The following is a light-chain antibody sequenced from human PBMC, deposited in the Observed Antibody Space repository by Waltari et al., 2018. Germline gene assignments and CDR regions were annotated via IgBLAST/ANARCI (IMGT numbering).Light chain of an antibody. CDR2: DAS. Sequence: EIVLTQSPATLSLSPGERATPSSRASQRVSSYLAWYQQKPGQAPRLLIYDASDRATGIPARFSGSGSGTDFTLTISSLEPEDFAFYYCQHRSNGPLYTFGQGTKLEIK. V-gene: IGKV3-11*01. CDR3: QHRSNGPLYT. CDR1: QRVSSY. J-gene: IGKJ2*01.